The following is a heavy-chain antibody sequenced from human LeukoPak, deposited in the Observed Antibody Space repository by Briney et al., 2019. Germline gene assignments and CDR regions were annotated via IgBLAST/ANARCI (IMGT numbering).Heavy chain of an antibody. Sequence: ASVKVSCKASGYTFTSCGISWVRQAPGQGLEWMGWISAYNGSTNYAQKLQGRVTMTTDTSTSTAYMELRSLRSDDTAVYYCAGDNYGDLTDYYGMDVWGKGTTVTVSS. D-gene: IGHD4-17*01. CDR1: GYTFTSCG. J-gene: IGHJ6*04. V-gene: IGHV1-18*04. CDR2: ISAYNGST. CDR3: AGDNYGDLTDYYGMDV.